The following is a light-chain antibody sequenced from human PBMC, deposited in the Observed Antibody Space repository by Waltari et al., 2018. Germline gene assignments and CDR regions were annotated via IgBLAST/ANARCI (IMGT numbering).Light chain of an antibody. Sequence: DIVMTQSPDSQAVSLGERAPITCNSSPSVLDSSNNKNNLAWYQQKQGQSHKLLIYGAATREEGGTERVRGRGAGRDGKRKRRSLQAEDVAVYYCQQYYSTRITFGQGTRLEIK. CDR3: QQYYSTRIT. J-gene: IGKJ5*01. V-gene: IGKV4-1*01. CDR1: PSVLDSSNNKNN. CDR2: GAA.